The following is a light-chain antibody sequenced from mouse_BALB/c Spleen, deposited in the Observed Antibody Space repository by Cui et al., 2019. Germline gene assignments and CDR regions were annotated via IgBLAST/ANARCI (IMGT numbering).Light chain of an antibody. J-gene: IGKJ5*01. Sequence: DIVMTQSHKFMSTSVGDRVSITCKASQDVGTAVAWYQQKPGQSPKLLIYWAPTRHTGVPDRFTGSGSGTDFTLTISNVQSEDLADYFCQQYSSYPLTFGAGTKLELK. V-gene: IGKV6-23*01. CDR1: QDVGTA. CDR3: QQYSSYPLT. CDR2: WAP.